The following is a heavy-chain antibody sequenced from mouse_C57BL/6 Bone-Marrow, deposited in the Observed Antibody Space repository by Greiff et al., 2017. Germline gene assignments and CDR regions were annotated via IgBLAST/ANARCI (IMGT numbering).Heavy chain of an antibody. CDR2: INPYNGDT. J-gene: IGHJ3*01. CDR1: GYSFTGYF. D-gene: IGHD2-4*01. V-gene: IGHV1-20*01. CDR3: ARSRYDYPFAY. Sequence: VQLQQSGPGLVKPGDSVKISCKASGYSFTGYFMNWVMQSHGKSLEWIGLINPYNGDTFYNQKFKGKATLTVDKSSSTDHMELRSLTSEDSAGYYCARSRYDYPFAYWGQGTLVTVSA.